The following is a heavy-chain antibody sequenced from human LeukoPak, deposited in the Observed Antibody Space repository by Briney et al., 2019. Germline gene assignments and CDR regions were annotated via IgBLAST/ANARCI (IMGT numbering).Heavy chain of an antibody. CDR3: AKQNGVVRGVIIG. J-gene: IGHJ4*02. CDR2: ISGSGGST. Sequence: GGSLRLSCAASGFTFSSYAMSWVRQAPGKGLEWVSAISGSGGSTYYADSVKGRFTISRDNSKNTLYLQMNSLRAEDTAVYYRAKQNGVVRGVIIGWGQGTLVTVSS. D-gene: IGHD3-10*01. CDR1: GFTFSSYA. V-gene: IGHV3-23*01.